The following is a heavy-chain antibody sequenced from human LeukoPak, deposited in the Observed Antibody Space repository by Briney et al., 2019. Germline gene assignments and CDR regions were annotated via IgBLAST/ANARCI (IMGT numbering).Heavy chain of an antibody. V-gene: IGHV4-39*01. CDR1: GGSISSSSYY. CDR2: IYYSGST. D-gene: IGHD6-19*01. Sequence: SETLSLTCTVSGGSISSSSYYWGWIRQPPGKGLEWIGSIYYSGSTYYNPSLKSRVTISVDTSKNQFSLKLSSVTAADTAIYYCARAVSGRFDYWGQGALVTVSS. J-gene: IGHJ4*02. CDR3: ARAVSGRFDY.